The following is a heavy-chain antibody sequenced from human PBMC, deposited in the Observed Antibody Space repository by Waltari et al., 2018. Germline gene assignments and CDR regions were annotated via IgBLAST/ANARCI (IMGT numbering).Heavy chain of an antibody. CDR3: ARLGVSHFDY. D-gene: IGHD1-26*01. Sequence: EILVVESGGGLVQPGGSLRLSCAASGFTFSSYSMTWVRQAPGKGLEWASYISATSSSIYYADSVKCRFTISRDNAQNSLYLQMNSLRAEDTALYYCARLGVSHFDYWGQGTLVTVSS. V-gene: IGHV3-48*04. CDR2: ISATSSSI. CDR1: GFTFSSYS. J-gene: IGHJ4*02.